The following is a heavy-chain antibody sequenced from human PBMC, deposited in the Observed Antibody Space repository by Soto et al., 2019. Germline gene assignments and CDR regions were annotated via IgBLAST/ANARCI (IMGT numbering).Heavy chain of an antibody. Sequence: QVQLVQSGAEVKKPGSSVKVSCKASGDTFSSYAISWVRQAPGQGLGWMGGIIPIFGTATYAQKFQGRVTITADESTSTAYMELSSLRSEDTAVYYCARDGSGYRSRASPMDVWGQGTTVTVSS. CDR2: IIPIFGTA. J-gene: IGHJ6*02. CDR1: GDTFSSYA. V-gene: IGHV1-69*01. D-gene: IGHD3-22*01. CDR3: ARDGSGYRSRASPMDV.